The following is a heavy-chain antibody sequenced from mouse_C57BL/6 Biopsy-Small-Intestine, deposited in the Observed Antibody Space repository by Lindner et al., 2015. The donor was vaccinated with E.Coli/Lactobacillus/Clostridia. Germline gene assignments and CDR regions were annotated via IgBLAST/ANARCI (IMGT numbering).Heavy chain of an antibody. D-gene: IGHD1-1*01. CDR2: VNPRSGST. J-gene: IGHJ4*01. V-gene: IGHV1-64*01. CDR3: ARGFGWGNYYEYYLDY. Sequence: SVKVSARHLDTPSPTTIYTGCDRPLDKGLSGMGIVNPRSGSTSLAQKFQGRVTMTRDTSTSTMYMELSSLRSEDTAVYSCARGFGWGNYYEYYLDYWGQGTLVTVSS. CDR1: DTPSPTT.